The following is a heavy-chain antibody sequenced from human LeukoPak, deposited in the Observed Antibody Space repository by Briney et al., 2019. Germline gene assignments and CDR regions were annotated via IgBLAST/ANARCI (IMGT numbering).Heavy chain of an antibody. CDR1: GGSISSTYW. CDR3: ARVLSIVVVPGATFLFDP. D-gene: IGHD2-2*01. J-gene: IGHJ5*02. Sequence: SETLSLTCGVSGGSISSTYWWSWVRQPPGEGLEWIGEVHLSGRTNYNPSLKSRVTISVDTSKNQFSLKLSSVTAADTAVYHCARVLSIVVVPGATFLFDPWGQGTLVTVSS. V-gene: IGHV4-4*02. CDR2: VHLSGRT.